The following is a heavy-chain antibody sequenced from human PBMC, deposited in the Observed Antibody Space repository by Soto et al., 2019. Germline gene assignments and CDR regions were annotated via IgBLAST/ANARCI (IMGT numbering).Heavy chain of an antibody. CDR2: ISASGNTI. Sequence: GGSLRLSCAASGLTFSDYNMNWVRQALGKGLEWVSYISASGNTIYYADSVRGRFTISRDNAKNSLFLQMNSLRDDDTAVYYCARGSYSKGEVSWGQGTLVTAPQ. D-gene: IGHD5-12*01. J-gene: IGHJ4*02. CDR1: GLTFSDYN. V-gene: IGHV3-48*02. CDR3: ARGSYSKGEVS.